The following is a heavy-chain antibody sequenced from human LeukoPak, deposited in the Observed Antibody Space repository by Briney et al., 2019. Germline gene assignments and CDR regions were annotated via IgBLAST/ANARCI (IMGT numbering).Heavy chain of an antibody. CDR1: GFTVSSNY. J-gene: IGHJ4*02. V-gene: IGHV3-7*01. CDR2: IKEDGSEK. Sequence: GGPLRLSCVVSGFTVSSNYMSWVRQATGKGLECVAKIKEDGSEKHYVDSVKGRFTISRDNAKNSLYLQMNSLRAEDTAVYYCARDYTGGWNDYWGQGTLVTVSS. D-gene: IGHD7-27*01. CDR3: ARDYTGGWNDY.